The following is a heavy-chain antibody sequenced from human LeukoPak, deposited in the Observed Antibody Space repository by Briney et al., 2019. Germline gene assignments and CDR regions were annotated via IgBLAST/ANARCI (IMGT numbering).Heavy chain of an antibody. Sequence: GGSLRLSCAASGFTFSSYWMSWVRQAPGKGLEWVSYISSSSSTIYYADSVKGRFTISRDNAKNSLYLQMNSLRAEDTAVYYCARDLSWVYYGSGSYVGYFDYWGQGTLVTVSS. V-gene: IGHV3-48*01. CDR1: GFTFSSYW. CDR2: ISSSSSTI. CDR3: ARDLSWVYYGSGSYVGYFDY. D-gene: IGHD3-10*01. J-gene: IGHJ4*02.